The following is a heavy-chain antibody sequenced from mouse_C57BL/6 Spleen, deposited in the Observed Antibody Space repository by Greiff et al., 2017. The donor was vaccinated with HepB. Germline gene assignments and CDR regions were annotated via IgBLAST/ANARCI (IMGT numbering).Heavy chain of an antibody. CDR2: IDPYDSDT. V-gene: IGHV1-69*01. D-gene: IGHD1-1*01. CDR1: GYTFTSYW. Sequence: VQLQQPGAELVMPGASVKLSCKASGYTFTSYWMHWVKQRPGQGLEWIGEIDPYDSDTNYNQKFKGKSTLTVDKSSSTAYMQLSSLTSEDSAVYYCARRAYYDSRGYIDVWGTGTTVTVSS. J-gene: IGHJ1*03. CDR3: ARRAYYDSRGYIDV.